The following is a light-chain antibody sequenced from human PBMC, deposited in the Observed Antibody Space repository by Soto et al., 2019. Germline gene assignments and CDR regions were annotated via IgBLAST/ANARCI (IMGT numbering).Light chain of an antibody. J-gene: IGKJ1*01. CDR3: QQRTDRPPWT. CDR1: QSIGLA. V-gene: IGKV3-11*01. CDR2: DAS. Sequence: VLTQAPATLSLSPGARATLSCRASQSIGLAIAWYQHKPGQAPRLLIFDASQRATGIPARFRGSGSGTDFTLSISSLEPEDFAVYYCQQRTDRPPWTFGQGTKVDIK.